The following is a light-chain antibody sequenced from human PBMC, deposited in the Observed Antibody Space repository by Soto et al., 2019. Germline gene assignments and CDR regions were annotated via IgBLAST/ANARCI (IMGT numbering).Light chain of an antibody. Sequence: DLQMTQSPSSLSASVGDRVTITCRASQSISSSLNWYQQKPGKAPKHLIYAASSLQSGVPSRFSGSGSGTDFTLTISSLQPEDFATYYCQQSFSTPVTFGQGTKLEIK. V-gene: IGKV1-39*01. J-gene: IGKJ2*01. CDR2: AAS. CDR1: QSISSS. CDR3: QQSFSTPVT.